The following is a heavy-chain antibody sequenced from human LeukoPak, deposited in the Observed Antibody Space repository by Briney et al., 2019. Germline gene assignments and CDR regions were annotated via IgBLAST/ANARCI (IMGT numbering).Heavy chain of an antibody. Sequence: GGSLRLSCAASGFTFSTYWMHWVRQAPGKGLVWVSRISGDGSTTNYADSVKGRFSISRDNAKNTLYLQMNSLRGEDTAVYYCARELPFDYWGQGTLVTVSS. CDR1: GFTFSTYW. CDR2: ISGDGSTT. J-gene: IGHJ4*02. D-gene: IGHD1-26*01. CDR3: ARELPFDY. V-gene: IGHV3-74*01.